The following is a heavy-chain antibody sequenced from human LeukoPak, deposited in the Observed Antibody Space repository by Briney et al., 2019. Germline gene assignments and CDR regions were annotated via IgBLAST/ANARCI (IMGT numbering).Heavy chain of an antibody. Sequence: ASVKVSCKASGYTFTSYDINWVRQATGQGLEWMGWMNPNSGNTGYAQKFQGRVTITRNTSISTAYMELSSLRSEDTAVYYCARAPRNRRRGERSGSYHFDYWGQGTLVTVSS. V-gene: IGHV1-8*03. CDR2: MNPNSGNT. CDR3: ARAPRNRRRGERSGSYHFDY. CDR1: GYTFTSYD. D-gene: IGHD1-26*01. J-gene: IGHJ4*02.